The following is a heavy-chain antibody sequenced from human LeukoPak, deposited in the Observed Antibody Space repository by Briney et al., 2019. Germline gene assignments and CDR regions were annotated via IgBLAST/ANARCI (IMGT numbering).Heavy chain of an antibody. D-gene: IGHD1-1*01. J-gene: IGHJ5*02. V-gene: IGHV3-23*01. CDR2: ISGSGAST. CDR1: GFTLSTNA. Sequence: PGGSQRLSCLTSGFTLSTNAMSWVRQAPGKGLEWISGISGSGASTYYAESVKGRFTISRDNSKNTLYLQMHSLIAADTAVYYCGSGPVGTTVPWGQGTLVTVSS. CDR3: GSGPVGTTVP.